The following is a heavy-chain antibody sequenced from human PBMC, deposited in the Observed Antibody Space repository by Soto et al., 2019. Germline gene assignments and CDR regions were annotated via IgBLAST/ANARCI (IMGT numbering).Heavy chain of an antibody. Sequence: PGGSLRLSCAASGFTFISYGMHWVRQAPCKGLEWVAVIWFDGSNKFYADSVKGRFTISRDNSKNTVSLQMNSLRDEDSAAYYCATTGPYWGQGTLVTVSS. CDR3: ATTGPY. J-gene: IGHJ4*02. V-gene: IGHV3-33*01. CDR2: IWFDGSNK. CDR1: GFTFISYG.